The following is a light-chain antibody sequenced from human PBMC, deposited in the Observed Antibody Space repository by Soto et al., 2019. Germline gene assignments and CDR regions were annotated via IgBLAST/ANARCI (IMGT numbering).Light chain of an antibody. V-gene: IGLV1-51*01. CDR3: GTWDGKV. Sequence: QSALTQPPSVSAAPGQKVTISCSGSTSNIGNNLVSWYQQLPGTAPKLLIYDNDKRPSGIPDRFSGSKSGTAATLGITGLQTGDEADYYCGTWDGKVFGTGTKLTVL. CDR2: DND. CDR1: TSNIGNNL. J-gene: IGLJ1*01.